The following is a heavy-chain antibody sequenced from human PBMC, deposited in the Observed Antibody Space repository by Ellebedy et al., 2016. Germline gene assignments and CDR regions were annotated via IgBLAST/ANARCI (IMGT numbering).Heavy chain of an antibody. CDR3: ARGDGYSGYDYLDV. CDR1: GFTFSSYS. V-gene: IGHV3-21*01. CDR2: ISSSSSYI. Sequence: GESLKISXAASGFTFSSYSMNWVRQAPGKGLEWVSSISSSSSYIYYADSVKGRFTISRDNAKNSLYLQMNSLRAEDTAVYYCARGDGYSGYDYLDVWGQGTTVTVSS. D-gene: IGHD5-12*01. J-gene: IGHJ6*02.